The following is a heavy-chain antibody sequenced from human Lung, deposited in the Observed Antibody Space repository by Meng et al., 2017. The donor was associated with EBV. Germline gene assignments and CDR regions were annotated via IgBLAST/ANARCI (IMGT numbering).Heavy chain of an antibody. CDR3: AVTRYCSGGSCFDY. CDR1: GGSFRGYH. Sequence: EPLQRWAARLLKPSETLSLRCAFAGGSFRGYHWSRIRQSPERRLEWIGEINHSGHTNIHPSRKSRVTISVDTSKNQFSLSLSSVTAADTAVYYWAVTRYCSGGSCFDYWGQGTLVTVSS. CDR2: INHSGHT. V-gene: IGHV4-34*02. D-gene: IGHD2-15*01. J-gene: IGHJ4*02.